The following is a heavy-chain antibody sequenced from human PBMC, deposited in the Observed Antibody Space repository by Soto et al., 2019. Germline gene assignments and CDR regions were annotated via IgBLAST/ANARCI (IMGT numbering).Heavy chain of an antibody. CDR3: ARAPREQPEPSDY. Sequence: SVKVSCKASGGTFSSYAISWVRQAPGQGLEWMGGIIPIFGTANYAQKFQGRVTITADKSTSTAYMELSSLRSEDTAVYYCARAPREQPEPSDYWGRGTLVTVAS. D-gene: IGHD1-26*01. CDR1: GGTFSSYA. V-gene: IGHV1-69*06. CDR2: IIPIFGTA. J-gene: IGHJ4*02.